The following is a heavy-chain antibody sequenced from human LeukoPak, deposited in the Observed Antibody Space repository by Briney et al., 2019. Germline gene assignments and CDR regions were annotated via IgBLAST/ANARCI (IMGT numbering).Heavy chain of an antibody. Sequence: GGSLRLSCAASGFTFSSYAMHWVRQAPGKGLEWVSYISSSGTTIYYADSVKGRFTISRDNAKNSLYLQMNSLRAEDTAVYYCARDNYDSSTPYYFDYWGQGTLVTVSS. CDR3: ARDNYDSSTPYYFDY. CDR2: ISSSGTTI. D-gene: IGHD3-22*01. V-gene: IGHV3-48*03. CDR1: GFTFSSYA. J-gene: IGHJ4*02.